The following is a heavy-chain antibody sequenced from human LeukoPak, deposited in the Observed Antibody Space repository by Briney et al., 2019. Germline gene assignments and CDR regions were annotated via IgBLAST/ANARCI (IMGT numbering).Heavy chain of an antibody. CDR3: AKRVVAAGPRGFDY. J-gene: IGHJ4*02. V-gene: IGHV3-23*01. CDR2: ISDSGGRT. Sequence: GGSLRLSCAASGFTFSSYEMNWVRQAPGKGLEWVSSISDSGGRTYYADSVKGRFTISRDNSKNTLYLQMNSLSAEDTAVYYCAKRVVAAGPRGFDYWGQGTLVTVSS. CDR1: GFTFSSYE. D-gene: IGHD6-13*01.